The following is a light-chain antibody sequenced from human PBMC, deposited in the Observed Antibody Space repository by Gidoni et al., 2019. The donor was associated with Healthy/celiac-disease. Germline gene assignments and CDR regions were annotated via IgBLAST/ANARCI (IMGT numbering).Light chain of an antibody. Sequence: QSALTQPASVSGSPGQSITISCTGTSRDVGGYNYVSWYQQHTGKAPKLMIYEVSNRPSGVSNRFSGSKSGNTASLNISGLQAEDEADYYCSSYTSSSTLYYVFGTGTKVTVL. CDR1: SRDVGGYNY. CDR2: EVS. J-gene: IGLJ1*01. CDR3: SSYTSSSTLYYV. V-gene: IGLV2-14*01.